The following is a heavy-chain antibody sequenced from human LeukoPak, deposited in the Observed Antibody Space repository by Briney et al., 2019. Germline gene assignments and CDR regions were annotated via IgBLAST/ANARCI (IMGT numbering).Heavy chain of an antibody. V-gene: IGHV1-69*02. J-gene: IGHJ6*02. CDR2: IIPILGIA. CDR1: GGTFSSYT. D-gene: IGHD3-10*01. CDR3: ASPMVRGVHYGMDV. Sequence: SVKVSCKASGGTFSSYTISWVRQAPGQGLEWMGRIIPILGIANYAQRFQGRVTITADKSTSTAYMELSSLRSEDTAVYYCASPMVRGVHYGMDVWGQGTTVTVSS.